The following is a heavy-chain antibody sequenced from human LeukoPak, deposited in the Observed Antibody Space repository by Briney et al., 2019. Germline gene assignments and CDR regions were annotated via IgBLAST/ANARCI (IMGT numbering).Heavy chain of an antibody. CDR2: IYHSGST. D-gene: IGHD3-3*01. CDR3: ARSIFGVVTVFDY. CDR1: GGSISSGGYS. V-gene: IGHV4-30-2*01. J-gene: IGHJ4*02. Sequence: PSETLSLTCAVSGGSISSGGYSWSWIRQPPGKGLEWIGYIYHSGSTYYIPSLKSRVTISVDRSKNQFSLKLSSVTAADTAVYYCARSIFGVVTVFDYWGQGTLVTVSS.